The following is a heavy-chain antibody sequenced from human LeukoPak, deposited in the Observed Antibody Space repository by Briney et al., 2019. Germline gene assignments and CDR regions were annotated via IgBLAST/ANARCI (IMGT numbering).Heavy chain of an antibody. CDR1: GGSISSSSYY. D-gene: IGHD3-16*01. CDR2: IYYSGST. J-gene: IGHJ4*02. Sequence: SETLSLTCTVSGGSISSSSYYWGWIRQPPGKGLEWIGSIYYSGSTYYNPSLKSRVTISVDTSKNQFSLKLSSVTAADTAVYYCARVGGPLDYWGQGTLVTVSS. CDR3: ARVGGPLDY. V-gene: IGHV4-39*07.